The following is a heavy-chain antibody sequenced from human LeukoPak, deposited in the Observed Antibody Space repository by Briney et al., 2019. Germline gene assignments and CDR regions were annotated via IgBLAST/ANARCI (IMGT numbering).Heavy chain of an antibody. J-gene: IGHJ5*02. CDR1: GYTFTNYG. CDR2: ISIYNGNT. CDR3: ARITYDFWSGYYMPVDP. V-gene: IGHV1-18*01. D-gene: IGHD3-3*01. Sequence: ASVKVSCKASGYTFTNYGISWVRQAPGQGLEWMGWISIYNGNTDYAQKLRGRVTMTTDTSTSTAYMELRSLRSDDTAVYYCARITYDFWSGYYMPVDPWGQGTLVTVSS.